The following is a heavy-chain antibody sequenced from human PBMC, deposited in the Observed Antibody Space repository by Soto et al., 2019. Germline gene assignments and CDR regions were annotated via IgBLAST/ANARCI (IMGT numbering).Heavy chain of an antibody. Sequence: SVKVSCKASGGTFSSYAISWVRQAPGQGLEWMGGFIPIFGTADYAQKFQGRVTITADESTSTAYMELSSLRSEDTAVYYCARVAYSSSWTSYDYYYGMDVWGQGTTVTVSS. CDR3: ARVAYSSSWTSYDYYYGMDV. V-gene: IGHV1-69*13. CDR1: GGTFSSYA. CDR2: FIPIFGTA. J-gene: IGHJ6*02. D-gene: IGHD6-13*01.